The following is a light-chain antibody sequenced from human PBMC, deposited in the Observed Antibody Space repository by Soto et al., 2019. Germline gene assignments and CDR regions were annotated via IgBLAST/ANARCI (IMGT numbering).Light chain of an antibody. CDR2: GAS. Sequence: ETVMTQSPATLSVSPGERATLSCSASQSVGSRLAWYQQRPGQAPRLLIYGASSRAPGIPARFSGSGSGTEFILTISRLQPEDSALSYCQQFHTSPPERTFGKGNKVEVK. CDR3: QQFHTSPPERT. J-gene: IGKJ1*01. V-gene: IGKV3-15*01. CDR1: QSVGSR.